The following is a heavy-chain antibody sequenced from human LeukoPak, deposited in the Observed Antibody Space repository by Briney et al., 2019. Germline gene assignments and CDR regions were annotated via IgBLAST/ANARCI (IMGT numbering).Heavy chain of an antibody. CDR3: ARGDGYSNYVMNWFDP. V-gene: IGHV1-46*01. Sequence: ASVNVSCKASGYTFTSYYIHWVRQAPGQGLEWMGIINPSGGSTSYAQKFQGRVTMTRDTSTSTVYMELSSLRSEDTAVYYCARGDGYSNYVMNWFDPWGQGTLVTVSS. J-gene: IGHJ5*02. CDR2: INPSGGST. CDR1: GYTFTSYY. D-gene: IGHD4-11*01.